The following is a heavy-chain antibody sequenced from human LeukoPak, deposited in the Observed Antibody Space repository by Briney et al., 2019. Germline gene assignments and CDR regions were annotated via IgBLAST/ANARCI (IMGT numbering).Heavy chain of an antibody. D-gene: IGHD6-13*01. V-gene: IGHV3-53*04. CDR3: ASHRVKPKSASRPPYSSCCAFDI. Sequence: GGSLRLSCAASGFTVSSNYMSWVRQAPGKGLEWVSVIYSGGSTYYADSVKGRFTISRHNSKNTLYLQMNSLRAEDTAVYYCASHRVKPKSASRPPYSSCCAFDIWGQGTMVTVSS. CDR1: GFTVSSNY. J-gene: IGHJ3*02. CDR2: IYSGGST.